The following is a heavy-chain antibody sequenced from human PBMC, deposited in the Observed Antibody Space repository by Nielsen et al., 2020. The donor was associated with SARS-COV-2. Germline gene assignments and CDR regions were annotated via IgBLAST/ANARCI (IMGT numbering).Heavy chain of an antibody. Sequence: WIRQPPGKGLEWVAVISYDGNNKYYADSVKGRFTVSRDNSKNMVYLQMNSLRVEDTAVYYCAKGSDYYDSSGYYYLAYWGQGTLVTVSS. J-gene: IGHJ4*02. CDR2: ISYDGNNK. CDR3: AKGSDYYDSSGYYYLAY. V-gene: IGHV3-30*18. D-gene: IGHD3-22*01.